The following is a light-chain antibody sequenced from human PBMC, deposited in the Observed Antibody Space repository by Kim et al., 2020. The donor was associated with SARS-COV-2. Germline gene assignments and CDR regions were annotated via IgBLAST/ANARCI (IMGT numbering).Light chain of an antibody. CDR2: EVT. CDR3: SSFAGYNNFV. CDR1: SVDIGAYDS. Sequence: GQSVTIACTGTSVDIGAYDSVSWFQQHPGKAPKLMIYEVTKRPSGVPDRFSGSKSGNMASLTVSGLQPDDEADYYCSSFAGYNNFVFGTGTKVTVL. V-gene: IGLV2-8*01. J-gene: IGLJ1*01.